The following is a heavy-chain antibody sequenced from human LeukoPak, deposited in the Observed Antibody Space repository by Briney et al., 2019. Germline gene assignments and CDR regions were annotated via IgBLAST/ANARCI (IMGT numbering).Heavy chain of an antibody. D-gene: IGHD5-12*01. V-gene: IGHV4-59*01. CDR1: GGSFSGYY. CDR2: IYYSGST. Sequence: PSETLSLTCAVYGGSFSGYYWSWIRQPPGKGLEWIGYIYYSGSTNYNPSLKSRVTISVDTSKNQFSLKLSSVTAADTAVYYCARGYSGYDTPQYYYYMDVWGKGTTVTVSS. J-gene: IGHJ6*03. CDR3: ARGYSGYDTPQYYYYMDV.